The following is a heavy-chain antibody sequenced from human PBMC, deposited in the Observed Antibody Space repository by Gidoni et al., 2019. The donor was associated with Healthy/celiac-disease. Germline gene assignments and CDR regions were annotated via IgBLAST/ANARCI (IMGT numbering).Heavy chain of an antibody. CDR3: AREGFYYDILTGSDGMDV. CDR2: ISSSSSYI. D-gene: IGHD3-9*01. CDR1: GFTFIRSI. Sequence: EVQLVESGGGLVKPGGSLGLACAASGFTFIRSILNWVRQAPGKGLEWVSSISSSSSYIYYADSVKGRFTISRDNAKNSLYLQMNSLRAEDTAVYYCAREGFYYDILTGSDGMDVWGQGTTVTVSS. J-gene: IGHJ6*02. V-gene: IGHV3-21*01.